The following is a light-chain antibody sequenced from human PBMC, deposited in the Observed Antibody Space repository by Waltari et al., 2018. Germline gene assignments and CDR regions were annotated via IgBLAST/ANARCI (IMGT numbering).Light chain of an antibody. CDR3: QSFDSNVRGGVV. Sequence: QSILTQPTSVSGAPGQRVPISCTGSRSKIGAGHDVHWYQAFPGTAPKLLIYGNNNRPSGVPDRFSGSKSGSPASLAINGLQAEDEADYYCQSFDSNVRGGVVFGGGTKVTVL. CDR2: GNN. CDR1: RSKIGAGHD. J-gene: IGLJ3*02. V-gene: IGLV1-40*01.